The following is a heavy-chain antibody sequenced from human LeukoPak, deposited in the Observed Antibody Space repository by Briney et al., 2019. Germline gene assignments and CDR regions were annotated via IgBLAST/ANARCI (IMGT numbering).Heavy chain of an antibody. CDR2: ISSTSSYI. J-gene: IGHJ4*02. V-gene: IGHV3-21*06. Sequence: GGSLRLSCAASGFNFISYSMNWVRQAPGKGLEWVSSISSTSSYIYYAGSVKGRFTISRDNAKNSLDLQMNSLRAEDTAVYYCSRTDNYDAGDYWGQGALVTVSS. CDR1: GFNFISYS. D-gene: IGHD4/OR15-4a*01. CDR3: SRTDNYDAGDY.